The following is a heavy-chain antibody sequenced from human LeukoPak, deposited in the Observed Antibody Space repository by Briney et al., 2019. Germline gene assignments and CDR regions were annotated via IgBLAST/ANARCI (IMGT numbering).Heavy chain of an antibody. D-gene: IGHD6-13*01. J-gene: IGHJ5*02. CDR3: ARSIAAAGTCWFDP. V-gene: IGHV4-4*02. CDR2: IYHSGST. CDR1: GGSISSSNW. Sequence: SGTLSLTCAVSGGSISSSNWWSWVRQPPRKGLEWIGEIYHSGSTNYNPSLKSRVTISVDKSKNQFSLKLSSVTAADTAVYYCARSIAAAGTCWFDPWGQGTLVTVSS.